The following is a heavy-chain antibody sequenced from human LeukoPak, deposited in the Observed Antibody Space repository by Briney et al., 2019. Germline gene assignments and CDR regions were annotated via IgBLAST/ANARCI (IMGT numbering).Heavy chain of an antibody. Sequence: SGTLSLTCAVSGGSISSSNWWSWVRQPPGKGLEWIGEIYHSGSTNYNPSLKSRVTISVDKSKNQFSLKLSSVTAADTAVYYCARAIVVVPAAMMLGWFDPWGQGTLVTVSS. CDR1: GGSISSSNW. CDR3: ARAIVVVPAAMMLGWFDP. J-gene: IGHJ5*02. D-gene: IGHD2-2*01. CDR2: IYHSGST. V-gene: IGHV4-4*02.